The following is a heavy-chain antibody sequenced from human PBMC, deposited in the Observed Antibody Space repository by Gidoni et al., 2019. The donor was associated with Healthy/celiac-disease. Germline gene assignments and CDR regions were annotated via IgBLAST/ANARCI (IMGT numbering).Heavy chain of an antibody. J-gene: IGHJ6*02. CDR3: TRLGAAYYYYYGMDV. D-gene: IGHD1-26*01. CDR2: IRSKAYGGTT. Sequence: WYSQAPGKGLEWVGFIRSKAYGGTTEYAASVKGRFTISRYDSKSIAYLQMNSLKTEDTAVYYCTRLGAAYYYYYGMDVWGQGTTVTVSS. V-gene: IGHV3-49*03.